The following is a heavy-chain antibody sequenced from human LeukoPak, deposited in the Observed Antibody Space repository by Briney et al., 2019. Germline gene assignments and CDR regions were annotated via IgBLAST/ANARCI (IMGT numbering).Heavy chain of an antibody. D-gene: IGHD2-15*01. CDR3: ARLWSTDCSGGSCPHQPNY. J-gene: IGHJ4*02. V-gene: IGHV4-59*08. Sequence: PSETLSLTCTVSGGSINSYYWSWIRQPPGKGLEWIGYIYYIGSTNYNPSLKSRVTMSVDTSKNQFSLKLSSVIAADTAVYYCARLWSTDCSGGSCPHQPNYWGQGTLVTVSS. CDR1: GGSINSYY. CDR2: IYYIGST.